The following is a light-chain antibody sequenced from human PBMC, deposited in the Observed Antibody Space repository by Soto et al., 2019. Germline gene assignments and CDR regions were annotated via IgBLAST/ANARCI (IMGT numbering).Light chain of an antibody. CDR2: GAS. CDR3: QQYNTWPRS. V-gene: IGKV3-15*01. Sequence: EIVMTQSPGTLSVSPGERVTLSCRASQSVRSNLAWYQQKPGQAPRLLIYGASTRVTGIPARFSGSASGTEFTLTIGSLQSEDFAGYYCQQYNTWPRSFGGGTKVEI. J-gene: IGKJ4*01. CDR1: QSVRSN.